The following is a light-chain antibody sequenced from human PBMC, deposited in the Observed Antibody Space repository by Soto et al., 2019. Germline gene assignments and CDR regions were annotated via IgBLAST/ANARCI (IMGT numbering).Light chain of an antibody. J-gene: IGLJ3*02. Sequence: QSALTQPRSVSGSPGQSVTISCTGTISDVGDYNYVSWYQHHPGKAPKVISYDVSERPSGVPDRFSGSRSDNKASLTISGLQAEDEADYCCCSYAGSYSWVFGGGTKLTVL. CDR1: ISDVGDYNY. CDR2: DVS. CDR3: CSYAGSYSWV. V-gene: IGLV2-11*01.